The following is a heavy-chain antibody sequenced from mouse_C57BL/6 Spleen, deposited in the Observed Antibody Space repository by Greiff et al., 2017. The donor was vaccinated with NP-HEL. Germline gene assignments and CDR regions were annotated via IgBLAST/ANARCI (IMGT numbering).Heavy chain of an antibody. CDR3: ARPLLGYYYAMDY. CDR1: GYTFTDYY. D-gene: IGHD2-4*01. Sequence: QVQLKQSGAELVRPGASVKLSCKASGYTFTDYYINWVKQRPGQGLEWIARIYPGSGNTYYNEKFKGKATLTAEKSSSTAYMQLSSLTSEDSAVYFCARPLLGYYYAMDYWGQGTSVTVSS. CDR2: IYPGSGNT. J-gene: IGHJ4*01. V-gene: IGHV1-76*01.